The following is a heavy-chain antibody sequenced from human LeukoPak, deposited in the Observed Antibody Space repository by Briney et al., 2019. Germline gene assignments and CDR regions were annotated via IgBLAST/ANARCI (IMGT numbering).Heavy chain of an antibody. CDR3: ATIAREFSSYGMDV. J-gene: IGHJ6*02. D-gene: IGHD3-10*01. Sequence: SETLSLTCTVSGGSISSYYWSWIRQPPGEGLEWIGYIYYSGSTNYNPSLKSRVTISVDTSKNQFSLKLSSVTAADTAVYYCATIAREFSSYGMDVWGQGTRVTVSS. CDR2: IYYSGST. CDR1: GGSISSYY. V-gene: IGHV4-59*08.